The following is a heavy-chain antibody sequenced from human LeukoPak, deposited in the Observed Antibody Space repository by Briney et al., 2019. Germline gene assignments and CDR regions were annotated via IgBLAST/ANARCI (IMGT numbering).Heavy chain of an antibody. J-gene: IGHJ3*02. Sequence: PSETLSLTCAVSGGSISSSNWRSWVRQPPGKGLEWIGEIYHSGSTNYNPSLKSRVTISVDKSKNQFSLKLSSVTAADTAVYYCARVETAMEAFDIWGQGTMVTVSS. V-gene: IGHV4-4*02. D-gene: IGHD5-18*01. CDR2: IYHSGST. CDR1: GGSISSSNW. CDR3: ARVETAMEAFDI.